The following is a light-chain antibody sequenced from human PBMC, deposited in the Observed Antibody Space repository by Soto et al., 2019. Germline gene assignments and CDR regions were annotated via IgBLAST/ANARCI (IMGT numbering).Light chain of an antibody. J-gene: IGLJ2*01. V-gene: IGLV6-57*02. Sequence: NFMLTQPHSVSESPGKTVTISCTGSSGSIASHYVQWYQQRPGSAPTTVIYEDNQRPSGVPDRFSGSIDSSSNSASLTISGPKTEDEADYYCQSYDSNNVVFGGGTKLTVL. CDR2: EDN. CDR1: SGSIASHY. CDR3: QSYDSNNVV.